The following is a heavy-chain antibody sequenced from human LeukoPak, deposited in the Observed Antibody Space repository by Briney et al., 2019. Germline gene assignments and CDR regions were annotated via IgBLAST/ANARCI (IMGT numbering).Heavy chain of an antibody. Sequence: ASVKVSCKASGYTFTGYYMHWVRQAPGQGLEWMGWINPNSGGTNYARKFQGRVTMTRDTSISTAYMELSRLRSDDTAVYYCARGEYNWNDVGWLDPWGQGTLVTVSS. V-gene: IGHV1-2*02. D-gene: IGHD1-20*01. CDR3: ARGEYNWNDVGWLDP. J-gene: IGHJ5*02. CDR1: GYTFTGYY. CDR2: INPNSGGT.